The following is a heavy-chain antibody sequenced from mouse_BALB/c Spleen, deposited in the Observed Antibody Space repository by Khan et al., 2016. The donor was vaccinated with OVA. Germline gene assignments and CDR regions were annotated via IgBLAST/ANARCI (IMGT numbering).Heavy chain of an antibody. J-gene: IGHJ3*01. CDR2: INPTTIYT. V-gene: IGHV1-4*01. Sequence: QVQLQQSGAELARPGASVKMSCKASGYTFTSYTIHWVKQRPGQGLEWIGYINPTTIYTNYNQKFRDKATLTADKYSRTAYMQLSSPSSEDSAVYYCSSVGPYPRTSGPLLSYRGPGPLFTVSA. CDR1: GYTFTSYT. D-gene: IGHD4-1*01. CDR3: SSVGPYPRTSGPLLSY.